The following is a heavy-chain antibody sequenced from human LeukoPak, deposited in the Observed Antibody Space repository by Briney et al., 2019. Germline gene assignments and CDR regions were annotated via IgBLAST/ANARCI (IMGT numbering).Heavy chain of an antibody. J-gene: IGHJ3*01. CDR3: AKSRVPTSLDQVFDV. V-gene: IGHV1-8*01. Sequence: AAVKVSCKASGYTFTSYDINWVRQATGQGLEWMGWMNPNSGNTGYAQKFQGRVTMTRNTSISTAYMELSSLRSEDTAIYYCAKSRVPTSLDQVFDVWGQGTMVTVSS. D-gene: IGHD3/OR15-3a*01. CDR2: MNPNSGNT. CDR1: GYTFTSYD.